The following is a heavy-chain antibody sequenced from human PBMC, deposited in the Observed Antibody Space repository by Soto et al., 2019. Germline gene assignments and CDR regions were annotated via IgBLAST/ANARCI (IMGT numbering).Heavy chain of an antibody. CDR3: ARDWVGYNRKPDAFDI. Sequence: PGESLKISCKGSGYSFTSYWIGWVRQMPGKGLEWMGIIYPGDSDTRYSPSFQGQVTISADKSISTAYLQWSSLKASDTAMYYCARDWVGYNRKPDAFDIWGQGTMVTVSS. J-gene: IGHJ3*02. CDR2: IYPGDSDT. V-gene: IGHV5-51*01. CDR1: GYSFTSYW. D-gene: IGHD5-12*01.